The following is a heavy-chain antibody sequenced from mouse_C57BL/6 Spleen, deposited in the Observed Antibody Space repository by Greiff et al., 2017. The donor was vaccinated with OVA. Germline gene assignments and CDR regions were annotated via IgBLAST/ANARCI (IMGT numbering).Heavy chain of an antibody. D-gene: IGHD2-1*01. Sequence: VQLQQPGAELVKPGASVKMSCKASGYTFTSYWITWVKQRPGQGLEWIGDIYPGSGSTKYNEKFKSKATMTVDKSSSTAYMQLSSLTSEDSAVYYCARYGIYYGDYYAMDYWGQGTSVTVSS. CDR2: IYPGSGST. V-gene: IGHV1-55*01. CDR1: GYTFTSYW. CDR3: ARYGIYYGDYYAMDY. J-gene: IGHJ4*01.